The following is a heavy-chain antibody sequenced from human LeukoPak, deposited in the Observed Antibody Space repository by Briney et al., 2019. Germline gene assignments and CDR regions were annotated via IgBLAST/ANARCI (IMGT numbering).Heavy chain of an antibody. CDR3: AKHYAKGDFFDH. J-gene: IGHJ4*02. CDR2: ISACGGST. D-gene: IGHD3-16*01. CDR1: GFSFSTYA. V-gene: IGHV3-23*01. Sequence: QSGGSLRLSCAASGFSFSTYAMSWVRQAPGKGLEWVSGISACGGSTYYADSVKGRFTISRDNSKNTLFLQMNSLRAEDTALYYCAKHYAKGDFFDHWGQGSPVTVSS.